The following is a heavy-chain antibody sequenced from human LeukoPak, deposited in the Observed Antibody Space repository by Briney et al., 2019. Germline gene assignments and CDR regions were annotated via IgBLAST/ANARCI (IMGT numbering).Heavy chain of an antibody. Sequence: GGSMRHSCAASGFTFSTYAMTWVRQAPGKGLEWVSGFSAGGGSTFYADSVKGRFTISRDNSKNTLYLQMNSLRAEDTAVYYCAKSGSIAVTGYFDYWGQGALVTVSS. J-gene: IGHJ4*02. CDR3: AKSGSIAVTGYFDY. V-gene: IGHV3-23*01. D-gene: IGHD6-19*01. CDR2: FSAGGGST. CDR1: GFTFSTYA.